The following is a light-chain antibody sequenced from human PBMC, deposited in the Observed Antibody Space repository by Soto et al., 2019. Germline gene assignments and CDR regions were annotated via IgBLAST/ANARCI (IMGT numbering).Light chain of an antibody. V-gene: IGKV3-15*01. CDR3: QQYNNRPTWT. Sequence: EIVMTQSPATLSVSPGERATLSCRASQSVSSNLAWYQQKPGQAPRLLIYGASTRATGIPARFSGSGSGTEFTLTIRSLQSEDFAVYYCQQYNNRPTWTFGQGTKVEIK. CDR2: GAS. J-gene: IGKJ1*01. CDR1: QSVSSN.